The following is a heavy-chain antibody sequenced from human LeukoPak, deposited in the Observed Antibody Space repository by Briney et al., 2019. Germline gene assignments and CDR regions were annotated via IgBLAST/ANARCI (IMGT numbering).Heavy chain of an antibody. D-gene: IGHD3-16*02. Sequence: ASVTVSCKASGYTFTNYAMNWVRQAPGQGLEWMGWIHPSTGNPTYAQGFTGRFVLSLDTSVSTTYLQISSLKAEDTAVYFCARAFQSLGGLSLPDYWGQGTLVTVSS. J-gene: IGHJ4*02. CDR2: IHPSTGNP. CDR1: GYTFTNYA. CDR3: ARAFQSLGGLSLPDY. V-gene: IGHV7-4-1*02.